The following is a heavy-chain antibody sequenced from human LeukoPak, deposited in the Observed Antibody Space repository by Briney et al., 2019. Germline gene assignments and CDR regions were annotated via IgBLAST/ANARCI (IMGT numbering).Heavy chain of an antibody. D-gene: IGHD2-2*02. J-gene: IGHJ4*02. CDR2: ISGSGGST. Sequence: VGSLRLSCAASGFTFSSYAMSWVRQAPGKGLEWVSAISGSGGSTYYADSVKGRFTISRDNSKNTLYLQMNSLRAEDTAVYYCAKDVGYCSSTSCYIFDYWGQGTLVTVSS. V-gene: IGHV3-23*01. CDR1: GFTFSSYA. CDR3: AKDVGYCSSTSCYIFDY.